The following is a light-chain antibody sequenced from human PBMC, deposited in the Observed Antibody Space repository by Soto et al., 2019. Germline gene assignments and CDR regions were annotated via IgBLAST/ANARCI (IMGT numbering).Light chain of an antibody. CDR3: QQSYSAPRT. V-gene: IGKV1-39*01. Sequence: DIEMTQSPPSLSASVGDRVTITCQASQSIGSYLNWYRQELGRAPKLLIYATNILQSGVPSRFSGGGSGTDFTLTITNLQLADFATYYCQQSYSAPRTFGQGTKLEIK. CDR2: ATN. J-gene: IGKJ2*02. CDR1: QSIGSY.